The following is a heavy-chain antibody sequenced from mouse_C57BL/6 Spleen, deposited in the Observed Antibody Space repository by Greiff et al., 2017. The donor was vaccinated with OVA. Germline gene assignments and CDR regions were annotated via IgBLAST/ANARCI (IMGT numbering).Heavy chain of an antibody. J-gene: IGHJ4*01. CDR1: GYAFTNYL. CDR3: ARSSRYYAMDY. CDR2: INPGSGGT. Sequence: QVQLKQSGAELVRPGTSVKVSCKASGYAFTNYLIEWVKQRPGQGLEWIGVINPGSGGTNYNEKFKGKATLTADKSSSTAYMQLSSLTSEDSAVYFCARSSRYYAMDYWGQGTSVTVSS. V-gene: IGHV1-54*01.